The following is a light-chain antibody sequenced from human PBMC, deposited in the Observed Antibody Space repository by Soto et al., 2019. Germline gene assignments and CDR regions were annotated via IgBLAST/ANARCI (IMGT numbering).Light chain of an antibody. Sequence: EIVLTQSPATLSLSPGERATLSCRASQSVSSYLAWYQQKPGQAPRLLIYGASNRATGIPARFSGSGSGTDFTLTISSLEPEDFAVYYCQQRSYWPPRYTFGQGTKLEIK. CDR3: QQRSYWPPRYT. CDR2: GAS. J-gene: IGKJ2*01. V-gene: IGKV3-11*01. CDR1: QSVSSY.